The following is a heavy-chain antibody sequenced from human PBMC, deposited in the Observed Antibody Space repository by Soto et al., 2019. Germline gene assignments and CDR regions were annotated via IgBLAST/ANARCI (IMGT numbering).Heavy chain of an antibody. V-gene: IGHV1-69*13. CDR3: ASPYYYDSSGKGSPYYFDY. J-gene: IGHJ4*02. Sequence: ASVKVSCKASGGTFSSYAISWVRQAPGQGLEWMGGIIPIFGTANYAQKFQGRVTITADESTSTAYMELSSLRSEDTAVYYCASPYYYDSSGKGSPYYFDYWGQGTLVTVSS. CDR1: GGTFSSYA. CDR2: IIPIFGTA. D-gene: IGHD3-22*01.